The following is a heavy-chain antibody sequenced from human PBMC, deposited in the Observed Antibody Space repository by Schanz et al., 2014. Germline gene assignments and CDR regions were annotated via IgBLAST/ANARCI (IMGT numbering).Heavy chain of an antibody. J-gene: IGHJ4*02. CDR2: ISYDGRSK. CDR1: GFTFSNHA. CDR3: AGADYTNYFDY. D-gene: IGHD4-4*01. Sequence: VQLLESGGGLVQPGGSLRLSCAASGFTFSNHALSWVRQAPGKGLEWVAVISYDGRSKDYADSVKGRFTISRDNSKNTVFLQMNSLRGEDTAVYYCAGADYTNYFDYWGQGTLVTVSS. V-gene: IGHV3-30*04.